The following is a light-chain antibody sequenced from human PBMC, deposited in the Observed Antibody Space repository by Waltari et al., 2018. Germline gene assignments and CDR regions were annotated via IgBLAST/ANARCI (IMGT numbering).Light chain of an antibody. J-gene: IGKJ3*01. CDR2: AAS. CDR3: QQSYSTPSFT. V-gene: IGKV1-39*01. Sequence: DNQMTQSPSSLSASVGDRVSITCRASQSIATSLNLYQHRAGKAPRLLIYAASSLQGGVSSRFSSSGSGTDFTLTIDSLQPEDVATYYCQQSYSTPSFTFGPGTKVDI. CDR1: QSIATS.